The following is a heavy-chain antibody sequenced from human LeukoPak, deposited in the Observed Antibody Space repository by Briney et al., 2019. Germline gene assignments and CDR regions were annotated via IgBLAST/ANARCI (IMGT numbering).Heavy chain of an antibody. V-gene: IGHV3-23*01. CDR2: ISTTVRNT. CDR1: GFTFSTSA. CDR3: TRRAEFGGFDP. J-gene: IGHJ5*02. D-gene: IGHD3-10*01. Sequence: GGSLRLSCEASGFTFSTSAMSWVRQPAGKGLEWVSSISTTVRNTYYADSVKGRFTISRDNSNSTLYLQMNSLAAEDTAIYYCTRRAEFGGFDPWGQGTLVTVSS.